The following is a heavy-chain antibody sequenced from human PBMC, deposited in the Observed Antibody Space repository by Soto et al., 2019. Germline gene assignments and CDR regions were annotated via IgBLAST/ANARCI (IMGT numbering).Heavy chain of an antibody. V-gene: IGHV3-23*01. Sequence: GGSLRLSCAASGFTFSDYGMNWVRQAPGKGLEWVSSISGSGDRAYYADSAKGRFTISKDISRNSLSLQLDSLGVEDTAVYFCVKDDGGYPSTAPHWGQGTLVTVSS. CDR2: ISGSGDRA. CDR3: VKDDGGYPSTAPH. D-gene: IGHD3-22*01. J-gene: IGHJ4*02. CDR1: GFTFSDYG.